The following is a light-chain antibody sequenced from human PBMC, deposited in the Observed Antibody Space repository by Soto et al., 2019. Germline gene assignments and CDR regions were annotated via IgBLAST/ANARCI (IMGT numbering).Light chain of an antibody. Sequence: QPVLTQSPSASASLGASVKLTCTLSSGHSSYAIAWHQQQPEKGPRFLMKLNSDGSHSKGDGISDRFSGSSSGAERYLTISSLQSEDEADCYCQTWGADSVIFGGGTKLTVL. CDR2: LNSDGSH. J-gene: IGLJ2*01. V-gene: IGLV4-69*01. CDR1: SGHSSYA. CDR3: QTWGADSVI.